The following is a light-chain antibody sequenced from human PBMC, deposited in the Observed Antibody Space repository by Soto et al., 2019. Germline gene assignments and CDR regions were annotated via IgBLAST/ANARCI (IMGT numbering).Light chain of an antibody. CDR2: DVS. CDR1: SSDVGAYKH. Sequence: QSVLTQPASVSGSPGQSITISCTGTSSDVGAYKHVSWYQHHPGKAPKLIIYDVSHWSSGASHRFSGSKSGNTASLTISGLQAEDEADYYCPSYPRSSRYIFGTGTKVTVL. CDR3: PSYPRSSRYI. V-gene: IGLV2-14*03. J-gene: IGLJ1*01.